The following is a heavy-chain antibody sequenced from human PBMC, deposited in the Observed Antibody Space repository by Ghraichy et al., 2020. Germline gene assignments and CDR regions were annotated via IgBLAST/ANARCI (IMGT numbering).Heavy chain of an antibody. D-gene: IGHD5-18*01. V-gene: IGHV4-31*03. CDR2: IYYSGST. J-gene: IGHJ4*02. Sequence: SETLSLTCTVSGGSISSGHYYWSWIHQPPGKGLEWIGYIYYSGSTYYNPSLKSRVTISVDTSKNQFSLKLKSVTAADTAVYYCARVTYTYGLPHFGFWGQGTLVTVSS. CDR1: GGSISSGHYY. CDR3: ARVTYTYGLPHFGF.